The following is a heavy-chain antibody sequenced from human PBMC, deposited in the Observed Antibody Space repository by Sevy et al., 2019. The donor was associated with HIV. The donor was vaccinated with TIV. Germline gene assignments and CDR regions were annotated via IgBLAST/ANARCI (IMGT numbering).Heavy chain of an antibody. CDR1: GDSVSSNTAA. V-gene: IGHV6-1*01. CDR3: SRGGQVVDV. D-gene: IGHD2-8*02. J-gene: IGHJ4*02. Sequence: SQTLSLTCVISGDSVSSNTAAWNWLRQSPSRGLEWLGRTYHRSRWSYDYAVSLKGRITIGSDTSRNLFSLFLNSVTPEDTAVYYCSRGGQVVDVWGQGTLVTVSS. CDR2: TYHRSRWSY.